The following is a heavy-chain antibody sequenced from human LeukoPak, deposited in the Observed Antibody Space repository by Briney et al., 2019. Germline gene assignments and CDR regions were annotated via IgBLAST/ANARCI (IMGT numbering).Heavy chain of an antibody. J-gene: IGHJ6*03. D-gene: IGHD5-18*01. Sequence: SVKLPCKASGGTFSSYAISWVRQAPGQGLEWMGGIIPIFGTANYAQKFQGSVTITADESTSTAYMELSSLRSEDTAVYYCARGSEIQLWSSNYYYYYYMDLWGRGTTVTVSS. V-gene: IGHV1-69*01. CDR3: ARGSEIQLWSSNYYYYYYMDL. CDR1: GGTFSSYA. CDR2: IIPIFGTA.